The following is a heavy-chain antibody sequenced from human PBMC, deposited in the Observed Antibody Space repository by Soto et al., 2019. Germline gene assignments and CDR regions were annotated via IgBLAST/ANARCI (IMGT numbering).Heavy chain of an antibody. Sequence: ASVKVSCKASGYTFTSYGISWVRQAPGKGIEWMGWISAYNGNTKYAKKLQGRVTMTTDTSTSTAYMELRSLRSDDTAVYYCARYGCICGSCYSIVEDDAFDIWGQATMVTVSS. J-gene: IGHJ3*02. CDR2: ISAYNGNT. D-gene: IGHD2-15*01. V-gene: IGHV1-18*01. CDR1: GYTFTSYG. CDR3: ARYGCICGSCYSIVEDDAFDI.